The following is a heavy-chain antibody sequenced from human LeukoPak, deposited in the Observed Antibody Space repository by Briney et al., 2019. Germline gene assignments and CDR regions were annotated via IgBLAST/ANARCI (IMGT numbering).Heavy chain of an antibody. CDR3: ARVMTTTYFPYYYYGMDV. CDR2: ISYDGSNK. J-gene: IGHJ6*02. CDR1: GFTFSSYA. Sequence: GESLRLSCAASGFTFSSYAMHWVRQAPGKGLEWVAVISYDGSNKYYADSVKGRFTISRDNSKNTLYLQMNSLRAEDTAVYYCARVMTTTYFPYYYYGMDVWGQGTTVTVSS. D-gene: IGHD4-17*01. V-gene: IGHV3-30-3*01.